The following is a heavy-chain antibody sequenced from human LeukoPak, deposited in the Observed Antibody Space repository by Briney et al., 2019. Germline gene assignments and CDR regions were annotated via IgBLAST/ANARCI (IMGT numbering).Heavy chain of an antibody. CDR1: GGSISSYY. D-gene: IGHD6-19*01. J-gene: IGHJ4*02. Sequence: SETLSLTCTVSGGSISSYYWSWIRQPPGKGLEWIGYIYYSGSTNYNPSLKSRVTISLGTSMNQFSLKLTSVTAADTAVYYCARDGSAWYNYFDYWGQGTLVTVPS. CDR3: ARDGSAWYNYFDY. CDR2: IYYSGST. V-gene: IGHV4-59*01.